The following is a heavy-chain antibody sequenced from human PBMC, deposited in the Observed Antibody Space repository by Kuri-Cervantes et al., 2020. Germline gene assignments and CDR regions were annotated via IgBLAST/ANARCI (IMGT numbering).Heavy chain of an antibody. Sequence: GSLRLSCAVSGGSISSSNWWSWVRQPPGMGLEWIGEIYHSGSTNYNPSLKSRVTIAVDKSKNQFSLKLSSVTAADTAVYYCARRGLQVSYYYYMDVWGKGTTVTVSS. J-gene: IGHJ6*03. D-gene: IGHD5-24*01. CDR3: ARRGLQVSYYYYMDV. CDR2: IYHSGST. CDR1: GGSISSSNW. V-gene: IGHV4-4*02.